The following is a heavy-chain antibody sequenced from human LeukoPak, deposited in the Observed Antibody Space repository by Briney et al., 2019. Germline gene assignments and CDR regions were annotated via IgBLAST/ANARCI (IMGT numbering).Heavy chain of an antibody. CDR3: AAFKQWLVVLDY. J-gene: IGHJ4*02. Sequence: SETLSLTCTVSGGSISSGGYYWSWIRQHPGKGLEFIGYIFYSGSTHYNPSLKSRVTISVDTSKNHFSLKLSSVTAADTAVYYCAAFKQWLVVLDYWGQGTLVTVSS. CDR2: IFYSGST. V-gene: IGHV4-31*03. CDR1: GGSISSGGYY. D-gene: IGHD6-19*01.